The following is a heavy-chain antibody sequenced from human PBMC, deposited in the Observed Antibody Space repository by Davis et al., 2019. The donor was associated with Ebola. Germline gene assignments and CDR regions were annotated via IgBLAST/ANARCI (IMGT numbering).Heavy chain of an antibody. D-gene: IGHD3-3*01. CDR3: ARPYDFWSGFDP. J-gene: IGHJ5*02. CDR2: INHSGST. CDR1: GGSISSSSYY. Sequence: PSETLSLTCTVSGGSISSSSYYWGWIRQPPGKGLEWIGEINHSGSTNYNPSLKSRVTISVDTSKNQFSLKLSSVTAADTAVYYCARPYDFWSGFDPWGQGTLVTVSS. V-gene: IGHV4-39*07.